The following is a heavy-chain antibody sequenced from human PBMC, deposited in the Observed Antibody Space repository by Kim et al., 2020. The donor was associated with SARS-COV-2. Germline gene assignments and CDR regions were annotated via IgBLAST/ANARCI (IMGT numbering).Heavy chain of an antibody. J-gene: IGHJ2*01. CDR2: IYYSGST. CDR1: GGSISSGGYY. Sequence: SETLSLTCTVSGGSISSGGYYWSWIRQHPGKGLEWIGYIYYSGSTYYNPSLKSRVTISVDTSKNQFSLKLSSVTAADTAVYYCAREGIGFYGDYGVGPFNRYFDLWGRGTLVTVS. V-gene: IGHV4-31*03. D-gene: IGHD4-17*01. CDR3: AREGIGFYGDYGVGPFNRYFDL.